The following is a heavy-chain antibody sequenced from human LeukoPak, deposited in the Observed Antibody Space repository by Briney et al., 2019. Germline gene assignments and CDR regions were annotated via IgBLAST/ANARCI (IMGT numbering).Heavy chain of an antibody. CDR2: ISTSSGYI. CDR1: GFTFSSYT. J-gene: IGHJ4*02. V-gene: IGHV3-21*04. CDR3: AKGGEGEMATMEIYYFDY. Sequence: PGGSLRLSCAASGFTFSSYTMNWVRQAPGKGLEWVSSISTSSGYIYYADSVKGRFTISRDNSKNSLYLQMNSLRTEDTALYYCAKGGEGEMATMEIYYFDYWGQGTLVTVSS. D-gene: IGHD5-24*01.